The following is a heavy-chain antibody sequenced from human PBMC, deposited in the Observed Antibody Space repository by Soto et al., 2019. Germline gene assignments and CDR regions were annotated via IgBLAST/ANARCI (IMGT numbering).Heavy chain of an antibody. J-gene: IGHJ4*02. CDR3: PRVPTFTDAYNG. CDR1: SGSFSGYY. V-gene: IGHV4-34*01. Sequence: PSETLSLTCAVYSGSFSGYYWSWICQPPGKGLEWIGEINHSGSTNYNPSLKSRVIISVDTSKNQFSLKMNSVTTADTAVYYCPRVPTFTDAYNGWGRGTLVTVSS. D-gene: IGHD2-8*01. CDR2: INHSGST.